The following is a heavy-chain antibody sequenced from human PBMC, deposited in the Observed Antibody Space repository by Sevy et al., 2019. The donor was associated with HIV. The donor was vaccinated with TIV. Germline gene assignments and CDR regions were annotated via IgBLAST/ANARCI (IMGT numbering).Heavy chain of an antibody. CDR3: ARGGYCSSTSCYPSLGY. J-gene: IGHJ4*02. CDR2: TYYRSKWYN. CDR1: GDSVSSNSAA. Sequence: SQTLSLTCAISGDSVSSNSAAWNWIRQSPSRGLEWLGRTYYRSKWYNDYAVSVKSRITINPDTSKNQFSLHLNSVTPEDTAVYYCARGGYCSSTSCYPSLGYWCQGTLVTASS. V-gene: IGHV6-1*01. D-gene: IGHD2-2*01.